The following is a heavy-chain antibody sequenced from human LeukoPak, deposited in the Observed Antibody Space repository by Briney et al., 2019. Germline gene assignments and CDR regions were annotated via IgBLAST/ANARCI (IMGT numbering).Heavy chain of an antibody. Sequence: PGGSLRLSCAASGFTVSSRYMSWVRQAPGKGLEWVSGINWNGGSTAYADSVKGRFTISRDNAKNSLYLQMNSLRAEDTALYYCARDEEGGSYPLDYWGQGTLVTVSS. D-gene: IGHD1-26*01. CDR2: INWNGGST. CDR1: GFTVSSRY. CDR3: ARDEEGGSYPLDY. J-gene: IGHJ4*02. V-gene: IGHV3-20*04.